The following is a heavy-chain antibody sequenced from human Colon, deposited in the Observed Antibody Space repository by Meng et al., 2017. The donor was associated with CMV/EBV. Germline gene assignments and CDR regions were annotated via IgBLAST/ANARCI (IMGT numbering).Heavy chain of an antibody. V-gene: IGHV3-21*06. CDR3: ARGWPPDY. CDR1: GFTFSSYS. CDR2: ITHTSDT. D-gene: IGHD6-13*01. Sequence: GESLKISCSTSGFTFSSYSLNWVRQAPGKGLEWVSSITHTSDTYYADSLKGRFTLSRDNAQNSVYLQMDSLTAEGTAIYYCARGWPPDYWGQGTLVTVSS. J-gene: IGHJ4*02.